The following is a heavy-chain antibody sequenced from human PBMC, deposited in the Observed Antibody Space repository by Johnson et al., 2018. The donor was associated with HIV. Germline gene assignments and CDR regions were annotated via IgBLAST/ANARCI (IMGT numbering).Heavy chain of an antibody. V-gene: IGHV3-64*01. Sequence: VQLVESGGGVVQPGRSLRLSCAASGFTFSSYAMHWVRQAPGKGLEYVSAISSNGGSTYYANSVKGRFTISRDNSKNTLYLQMNSRRAEDTAVYYCAKGHIVVVPAADYSSSSVAIWGQGTMCTVSS. J-gene: IGHJ3*02. D-gene: IGHD2-2*01. CDR3: AKGHIVVVPAADYSSSSVAI. CDR2: ISSNGGST. CDR1: GFTFSSYA.